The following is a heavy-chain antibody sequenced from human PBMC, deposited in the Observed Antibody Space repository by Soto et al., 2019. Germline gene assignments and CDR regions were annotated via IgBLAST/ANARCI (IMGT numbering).Heavy chain of an antibody. D-gene: IGHD6-19*01. V-gene: IGHV4-34*01. CDR1: GGSFSGYY. Sequence: SETLSLTCAVYGGSFSGYYWSWIRQPPGKGLEWIGEINHSGSTNYNPSLKSRVTISVDTSKNQFSLKLSSVTAADTAVYYCARGPLLVAGALYYYGMDVWGQGTMVTVFS. J-gene: IGHJ6*02. CDR3: ARGPLLVAGALYYYGMDV. CDR2: INHSGST.